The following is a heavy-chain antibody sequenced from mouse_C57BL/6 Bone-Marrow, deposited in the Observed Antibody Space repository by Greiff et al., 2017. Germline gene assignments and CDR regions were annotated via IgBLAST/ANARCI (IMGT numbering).Heavy chain of an antibody. V-gene: IGHV1-55*01. CDR1: GYTFTSYW. CDR3: ARDGPWYFDG. D-gene: IGHD2-3*01. J-gene: IGHJ1*03. CDR2: IYPGSGST. Sequence: QVQLQQPGAELVKPGASVKMSCKASGYTFTSYWITWVKQRPGQGLEWIGDIYPGSGSTNYNEKFKSKATLTVDTSSSTAYMQLSSLTAEDSAVYYCARDGPWYFDGWGTGTTVTVSS.